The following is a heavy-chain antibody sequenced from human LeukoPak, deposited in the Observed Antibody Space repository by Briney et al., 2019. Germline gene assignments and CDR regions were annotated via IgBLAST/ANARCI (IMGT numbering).Heavy chain of an antibody. V-gene: IGHV1-8*01. CDR1: VYTFTSYD. CDR2: MNPNRGNT. D-gene: IGHD1-7*01. Sequence: ASVNVSFKSSVYTFTSYDINWVRQATGQGLEWVGWMNPNRGNTGYAQKSQGRVTMTRNTSISTAYMELSSLRSEDTAVYYCARVETTHDAFDIWGQGTMVTVSS. J-gene: IGHJ3*02. CDR3: ARVETTHDAFDI.